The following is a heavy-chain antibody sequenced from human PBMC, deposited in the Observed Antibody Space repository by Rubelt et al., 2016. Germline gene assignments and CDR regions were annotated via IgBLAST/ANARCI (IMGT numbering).Heavy chain of an antibody. D-gene: IGHD6-25*01. CDR3: ENSPSDTSSVAVGCLAQDF. CDR2: ISYDGSNK. J-gene: IGHJ2*01. Sequence: QVQLVESGGGVVQPGRSLRLSCAASGFTFSSYAMHWVRQAPGKGLEWVAVISYDGSNKYYADSVKGRFTISRDNSKNTLYLQMNSLRAEDTAVYYCENSPSDTSSVAVGCLAQDF. V-gene: IGHV3-30*04. CDR1: GFTFSSYA.